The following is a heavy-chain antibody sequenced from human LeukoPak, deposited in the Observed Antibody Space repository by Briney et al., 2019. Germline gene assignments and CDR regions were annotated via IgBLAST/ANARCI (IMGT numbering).Heavy chain of an antibody. D-gene: IGHD6-19*01. CDR2: INTDGTVT. Sequence: GGSLRLSCAASGFTFSKYWMLWVRQAPGKGLESVSRINTDGTVTTYADSVKGRFTVSRDNADNTMFLQMNSVRDEDTAVYYWATKQWLAPPPDSWGQGTPVTVSS. CDR1: GFTFSKYW. V-gene: IGHV3-74*01. CDR3: ATKQWLAPPPDS. J-gene: IGHJ4*02.